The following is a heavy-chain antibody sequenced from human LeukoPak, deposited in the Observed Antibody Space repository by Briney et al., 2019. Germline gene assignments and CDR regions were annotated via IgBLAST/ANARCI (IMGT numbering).Heavy chain of an antibody. V-gene: IGHV3-23*01. J-gene: IGHJ4*02. Sequence: GGSLRLSCAASGFIFSHHGMNWVRQAPGKGVEWVSGIRADAVTTYYADSVKGRFIISRDNSKNTVYLQMNSLSAEDAAVYYCVKDDGWVQYANWGQGTLVTVSS. CDR1: GFIFSHHG. D-gene: IGHD5-24*01. CDR2: IRADAVTT. CDR3: VKDDGWVQYAN.